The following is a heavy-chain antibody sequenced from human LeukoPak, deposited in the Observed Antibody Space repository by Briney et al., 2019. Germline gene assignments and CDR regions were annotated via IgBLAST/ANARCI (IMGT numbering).Heavy chain of an antibody. CDR1: GYSFTSYW. CDR3: ARPRGRYCSGGSCYRFDY. V-gene: IGHV5-51*01. J-gene: IGHJ4*02. CDR2: IYPGDSDT. Sequence: GESLKISCKGSGYSFTSYWIGWVRQVPGKGLEWMGIIYPGDSDTRYSPSFQGQVTTSADKSISTAYLQWSSLKASDTAMYYCARPRGRYCSGGSCYRFDYWGQGTLVTVSS. D-gene: IGHD2-15*01.